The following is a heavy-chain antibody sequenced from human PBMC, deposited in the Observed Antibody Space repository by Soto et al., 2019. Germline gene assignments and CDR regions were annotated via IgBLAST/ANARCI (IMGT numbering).Heavy chain of an antibody. CDR3: ARGIAVAGLYYYYYGMDV. CDR2: IYYSWST. D-gene: IGHD6-19*01. CDR1: GGSISSSSYY. V-gene: IGHV4-39*01. J-gene: IGHJ6*02. Sequence: QLQLQESGPGLVKPSETLSLTCTVSGGSISSSSYYWGWIRQPPGKGLEWIGSIYYSWSTYYNPSLKSRVTISVDTSKNQFSLKLSSVTAADTAVYYCARGIAVAGLYYYYYGMDVWGQGTTVTVSS.